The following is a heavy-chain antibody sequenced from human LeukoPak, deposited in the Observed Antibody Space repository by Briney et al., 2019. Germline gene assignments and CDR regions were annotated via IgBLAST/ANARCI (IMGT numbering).Heavy chain of an antibody. Sequence: ASLRVSCKASGYTFTSYGISWVRQAPGEGLEWMGWISAYNGNTNYAQKLQGRVTMTTDTSTSTAYMELRSLRSDDTAVYYCARDSLGTSYPGCGYYYCYMDVWGKGTTVTVSS. CDR1: GYTFTSYG. CDR3: ARDSLGTSYPGCGYYYCYMDV. D-gene: IGHD2-2*01. CDR2: ISAYNGNT. J-gene: IGHJ6*03. V-gene: IGHV1-18*01.